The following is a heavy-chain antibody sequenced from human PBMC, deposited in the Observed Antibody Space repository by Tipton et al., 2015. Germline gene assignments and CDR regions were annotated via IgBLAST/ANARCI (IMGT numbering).Heavy chain of an antibody. CDR3: AAFCYGGNCPDY. Sequence: TLSLTCTVSGVSTSSYYWTWIRQPPGKGLQWVGNVFHTGATSYNSSLKSRLTFSIDTSKNQVSLRLSSVTAADTAVYYCAAFCYGGNCPDYWGQGTLVIVSA. CDR2: VFHTGAT. D-gene: IGHD2-15*01. J-gene: IGHJ4*02. V-gene: IGHV4-59*01. CDR1: GVSTSSYY.